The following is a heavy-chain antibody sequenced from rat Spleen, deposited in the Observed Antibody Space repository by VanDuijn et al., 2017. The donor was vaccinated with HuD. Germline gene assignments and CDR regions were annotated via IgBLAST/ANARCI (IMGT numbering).Heavy chain of an antibody. CDR2: MWSGGST. Sequence: QVQLKESGPGLVQPSQTLSITCTVSGFSLTSYYMQWVRQTPGKGLEWMGVMWSGGSTDYNSALKSRLSISRDTSKNQVFLKMNSLQSEDTTTYYCARDLDGYFDYWGQGVMVTVSS. D-gene: IGHD1-12*03. CDR1: GFSLTSYY. J-gene: IGHJ2*01. V-gene: IGHV2-45*01. CDR3: ARDLDGYFDY.